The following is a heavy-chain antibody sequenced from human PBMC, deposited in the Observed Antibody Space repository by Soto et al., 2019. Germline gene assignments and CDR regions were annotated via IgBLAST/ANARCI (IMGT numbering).Heavy chain of an antibody. V-gene: IGHV1-3*01. D-gene: IGHD3-16*01. CDR3: ARVGWGELSYYYYGMDV. CDR1: GYTFTSYA. Sequence: GASVKVSCKASGYTFTSYAMHWVRQAPGQRLEWMGWINAGNGNTKYSQKFQGRVTITRDTSASTAYMELSSLRSEDTAVYYCARVGWGELSYYYYGMDVWGQGTTVTVSS. J-gene: IGHJ6*02. CDR2: INAGNGNT.